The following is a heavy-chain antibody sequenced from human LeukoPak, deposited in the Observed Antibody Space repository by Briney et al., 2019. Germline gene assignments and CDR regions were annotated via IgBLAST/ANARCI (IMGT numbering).Heavy chain of an antibody. CDR2: ISSSSSTI. D-gene: IGHD6-6*01. CDR3: ARDAVGARYFDY. J-gene: IGHJ4*02. V-gene: IGHV3-48*01. CDR1: AFTFGTYS. Sequence: GGSLRLSCAASAFTFGTYSMNWVRQAPGKGLEWVSYISSSSSTIHYADSVKGRFTISRDNARNSLYLQMNSLRAEDTAVYYCARDAVGARYFDYWGQGTLVTVSS.